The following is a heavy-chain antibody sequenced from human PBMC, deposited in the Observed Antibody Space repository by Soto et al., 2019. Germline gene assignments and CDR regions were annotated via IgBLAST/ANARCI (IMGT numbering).Heavy chain of an antibody. V-gene: IGHV2-26*01. CDR2: IFSNDEK. CDR3: ARITRDFWSGYYKGGPDY. CDR1: GFSLSNARMG. J-gene: IGHJ4*02. D-gene: IGHD3-3*01. Sequence: QVTLKESGPVLVKPTETLTLTCTVSGFSLSNARMGVSWICQPPGKALEWLAHIFSNDEKSYSTSLKSRLTISKDTSKSQVVLTMTNMDPVDTATYYCARITRDFWSGYYKGGPDYWGQGTLVTVSS.